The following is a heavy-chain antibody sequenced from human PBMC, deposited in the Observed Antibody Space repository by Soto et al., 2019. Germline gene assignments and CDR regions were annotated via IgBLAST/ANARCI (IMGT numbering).Heavy chain of an antibody. CDR3: ASYNWNYDWFDP. D-gene: IGHD1-7*01. CDR1: RGSISVNYW. V-gene: IGHV4-4*02. CDR2: IHYSGTT. J-gene: IGHJ5*02. Sequence: SETLSLTCAVSRGSISVNYWWTWVRQPPGKGLEWIGEIHYSGTTNYNPSLQSRVTMSVDRSKNQFSLKLNSVTAADTAVYYCASYNWNYDWFDPWGQGTLVTVSS.